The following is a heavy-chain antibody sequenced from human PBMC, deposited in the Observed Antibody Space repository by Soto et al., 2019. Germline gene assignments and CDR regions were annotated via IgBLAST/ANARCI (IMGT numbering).Heavy chain of an antibody. CDR2: TNQSGRT. V-gene: IGHV4-4*02. CDR1: GGSMSSSNW. D-gene: IGHD4-17*01. Sequence: QVQLQESGPGLVKPSGTLSLTCTVSGGSMSSSNWWNWVRQTPGKGLEWIGETNQSGRTNYNPSLKSRVTISVDKSKNRFSLNLSSVTAADTAVYYCARSEATVLDSWGQGTLVTVSS. CDR3: ARSEATVLDS. J-gene: IGHJ4*02.